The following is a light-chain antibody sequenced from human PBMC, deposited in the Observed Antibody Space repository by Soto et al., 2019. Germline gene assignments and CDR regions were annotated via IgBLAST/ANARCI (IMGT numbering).Light chain of an antibody. J-gene: IGKJ4*01. CDR3: QQYNSYSPLT. V-gene: IGKV1-5*03. CDR2: KAS. CDR1: QSISSW. Sequence: DIHIAHSPSTLSSSLVDRVTITCRASQSISSWLAWYQQKPGKAPKLLIYKASGLESGVPSRFSGSGSGTDFTLTISSLQPDDFATYYCQQYNSYSPLTFGGGTKVDIK.